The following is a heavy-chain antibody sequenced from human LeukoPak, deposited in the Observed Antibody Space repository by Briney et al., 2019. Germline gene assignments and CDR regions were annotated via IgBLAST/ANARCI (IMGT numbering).Heavy chain of an antibody. CDR1: GFTFSSYW. CDR2: ISGSGGST. Sequence: GGSLRLSCAAPGFTFSSYWMSWVRQAPGKGLEWVSAISGSGGSTYYADSVKGRFTISRDNSKNTLYLQMNSLRAEDTAVYYCAKGELLTKPFDYWGQGTLVTVSS. D-gene: IGHD1-26*01. V-gene: IGHV3-23*01. J-gene: IGHJ4*02. CDR3: AKGELLTKPFDY.